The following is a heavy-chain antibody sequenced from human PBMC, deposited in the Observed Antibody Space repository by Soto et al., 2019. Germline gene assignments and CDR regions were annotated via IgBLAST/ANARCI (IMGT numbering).Heavy chain of an antibody. Sequence: SETLSLTCTVSGASISGFYWSWIRKSAGKGLEWIGRIYATGTTGYNPSLKSRVMMSVDTSKKQFSLKLRSVTAAGTAVYYCVRDGTKTLRDWFDPWGQGISVTVSS. CDR3: VRDGTKTLRDWFDP. V-gene: IGHV4-4*07. CDR2: IYATGTT. D-gene: IGHD1-1*01. CDR1: GASISGFY. J-gene: IGHJ5*02.